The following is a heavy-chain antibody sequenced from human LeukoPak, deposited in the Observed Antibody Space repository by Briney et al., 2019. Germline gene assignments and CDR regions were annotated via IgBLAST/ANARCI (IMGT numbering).Heavy chain of an antibody. V-gene: IGHV3-30*04. J-gene: IGHJ4*02. D-gene: IGHD3-22*01. Sequence: GGSLRLSCAASGFTFSSYAMHWVRQAPGKGLEWVAVISYDGSNKYYADSVKGRFTISRDNSKNTLYLQMNSLRAEDTAVYYCARDGYYYDSSGYIDYWGQGTLVTVSS. CDR2: ISYDGSNK. CDR1: GFTFSSYA. CDR3: ARDGYYYDSSGYIDY.